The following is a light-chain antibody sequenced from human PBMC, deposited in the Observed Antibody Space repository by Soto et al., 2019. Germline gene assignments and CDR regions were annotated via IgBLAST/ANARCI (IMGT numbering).Light chain of an antibody. V-gene: IGKV1-5*01. CDR3: QQYNTYAIT. J-gene: IGKJ5*01. CDR2: DAS. Sequence: DIQLTQSPSTLSASVGDRVTITCRASQSISKWLAWYQQKPGKAPNLLIYDASSLQSGVPSMCSGSGSGTKLTLTFRILQPNDFAAYYCQQYNTYAITFGQGTRLEIK. CDR1: QSISKW.